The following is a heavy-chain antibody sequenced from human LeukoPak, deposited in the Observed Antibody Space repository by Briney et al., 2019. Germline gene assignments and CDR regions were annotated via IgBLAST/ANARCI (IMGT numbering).Heavy chain of an antibody. CDR3: ATAKGGSYEPFDY. V-gene: IGHV1-2*02. CDR1: GYTFTGYY. CDR2: INPNSGGT. Sequence: GASVKVSCKASGYTFTGYYMHWVRQAPGQGLEWMGWINPNSGGTNYAQKFQGRVTMTEDTSTDTAYMELSSLRSEDTAVYYCATAKGGSYEPFDYWGQGTLVTVSS. D-gene: IGHD1-26*01. J-gene: IGHJ4*02.